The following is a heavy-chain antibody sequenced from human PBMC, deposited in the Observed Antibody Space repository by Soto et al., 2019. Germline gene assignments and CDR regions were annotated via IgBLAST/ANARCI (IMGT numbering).Heavy chain of an antibody. D-gene: IGHD2-21*02. CDR3: ARSRRHIVVVTAIRRAEYFQH. CDR2: INPSGST. CDR1: GGSFSGYY. V-gene: IGHV4-34*01. J-gene: IGHJ1*01. Sequence: QVQLQQWGAGLLKPSETLSLTCAVYGGSFSGYYWSWIRQPPGKGLEWIGEINPSGSTNYNPSLKSRVTLSVDTSKNQFSLKLSSVTAADTAVYCCARSRRHIVVVTAIRRAEYFQHWGQGTLVTVSS.